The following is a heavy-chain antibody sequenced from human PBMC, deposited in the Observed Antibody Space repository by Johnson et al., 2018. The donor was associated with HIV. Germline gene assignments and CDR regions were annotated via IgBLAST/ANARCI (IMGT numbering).Heavy chain of an antibody. Sequence: VQLVESGGGLVQPGGSLRLSCAASGFTFRNYAMSWVRQAPGKGLEWVSTISGGGSSTYYADSVKGRFTISRYNSKNTLYLQMNSLRAEDTAVYYCARDKNNRIAAAALAAFDIWGQGTMVTVSS. D-gene: IGHD6-13*01. V-gene: IGHV3-23*04. CDR2: ISGGGSST. CDR1: GFTFRNYA. CDR3: ARDKNNRIAAAALAAFDI. J-gene: IGHJ3*02.